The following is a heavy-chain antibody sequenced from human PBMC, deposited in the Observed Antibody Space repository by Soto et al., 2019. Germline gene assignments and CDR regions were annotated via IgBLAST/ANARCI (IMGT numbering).Heavy chain of an antibody. CDR2: ISYAVSA. V-gene: IGHV4-59*01. J-gene: IGHJ4*02. D-gene: IGHD3-16*01. Sequence: SETLSLTCNVSGVSINSYYWSWIRQPPGRGLECIGYISYAVSANYNPSLKSRVAMSIDTSRNQFSLKLTSVTPADTAVYYCARASGVGLAFGGGFDFWGQGSLVTVSS. CDR1: GVSINSYY. CDR3: ARASGVGLAFGGGFDF.